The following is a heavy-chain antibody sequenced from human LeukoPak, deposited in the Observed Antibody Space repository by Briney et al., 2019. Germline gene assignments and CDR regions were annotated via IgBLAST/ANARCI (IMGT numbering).Heavy chain of an antibody. CDR1: GFTFSSYS. D-gene: IGHD3-22*01. Sequence: GGSLRLSCAASGFTFSSYSMNWVRQAPGKGLEWVSFITSSSSYIYYADSVKGRFTISRDNAKNSLYLQMNSLRAEDTAVYYCARGSPILAMIVVWGQGTLVTVSS. CDR3: ARGSPILAMIVV. CDR2: ITSSSSYI. V-gene: IGHV3-21*01. J-gene: IGHJ4*02.